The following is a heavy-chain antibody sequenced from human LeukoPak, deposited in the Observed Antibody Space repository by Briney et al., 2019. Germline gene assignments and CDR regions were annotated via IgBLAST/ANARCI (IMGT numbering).Heavy chain of an antibody. CDR3: ARSMDIVVVPAADSSGFDY. CDR2: INPNNGGT. D-gene: IGHD2-2*03. J-gene: IGHJ4*02. Sequence: ASVKVSCKASGYTFTGYYMHWVRQAPGQGLEWMGWINPNNGGTNYAQNFQGRVTMTRDTSISSAYMELSRLRSDETAVYYCARSMDIVVVPAADSSGFDYWGQGTLVTVSS. CDR1: GYTFTGYY. V-gene: IGHV1-2*02.